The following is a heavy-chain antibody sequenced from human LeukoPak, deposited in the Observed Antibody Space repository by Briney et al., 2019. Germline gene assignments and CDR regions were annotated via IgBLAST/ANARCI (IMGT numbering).Heavy chain of an antibody. V-gene: IGHV3-23*01. CDR3: AKGADIVVVPAAYPVDY. D-gene: IGHD2-2*01. CDR2: ISGSGGST. CDR1: GFTFSSYA. J-gene: IGHJ4*02. Sequence: PGGSLRLSCAASGFTFSSYAMSWVRPAPGKGLEWVSAISGSGGSTYYADSVKGRFTISRDNSKNTLYLQMNSLRAEDTAVYYCAKGADIVVVPAAYPVDYWGQGTLVTVSS.